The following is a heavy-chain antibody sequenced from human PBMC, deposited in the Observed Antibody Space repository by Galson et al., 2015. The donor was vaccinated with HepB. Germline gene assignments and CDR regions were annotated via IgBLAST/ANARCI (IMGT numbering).Heavy chain of an antibody. CDR2: ISYDGSNK. J-gene: IGHJ3*02. CDR1: GFTFSNYG. D-gene: IGHD1-26*01. V-gene: IGHV3-30*03. CDR3: ARERSGTYSHDAFDI. Sequence: SLRLSCAASGFTFSNYGMHWVRQGPGKGLEWMAVISYDGSNKYYADSVKGRFTISRDNSKNTLYLQMNSLRAEDTAVYYCARERSGTYSHDAFDIWGQGTMVTVSS.